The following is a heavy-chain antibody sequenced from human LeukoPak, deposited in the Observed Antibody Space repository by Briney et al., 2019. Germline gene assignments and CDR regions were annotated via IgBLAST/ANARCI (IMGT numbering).Heavy chain of an antibody. CDR1: GGSISSYY. D-gene: IGHD3-10*01. V-gene: IGHV4-4*07. Sequence: SETLSLTCTVSGGSISSYYWSWIRQPAGKGLEWIGRIYTSGSTNYNPSLKSRVTMPVDTSKNQFSLKLSSVTAADTAVYYCARGDNMVRGADHYYYYYMDVWGKGTTVTVSS. CDR3: ARGDNMVRGADHYYYYYMDV. CDR2: IYTSGST. J-gene: IGHJ6*03.